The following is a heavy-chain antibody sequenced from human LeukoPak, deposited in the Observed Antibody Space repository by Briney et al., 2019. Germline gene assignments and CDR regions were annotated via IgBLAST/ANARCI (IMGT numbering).Heavy chain of an antibody. CDR1: GGSISSGGYY. D-gene: IGHD2-15*01. J-gene: IGHJ6*03. V-gene: IGHV4-61*08. CDR2: IYTSGST. Sequence: PSETLSLTCTVSGGSISSGGYYWSWIRQPPGKGLEWIGYIYTSGSTNYNPSLKSRVTISVDTSKNQFSLKLSSVTAADTAVYYCARLSSQGADYYYYYMDVWGKGTTVTVSS. CDR3: ARLSSQGADYYYYYMDV.